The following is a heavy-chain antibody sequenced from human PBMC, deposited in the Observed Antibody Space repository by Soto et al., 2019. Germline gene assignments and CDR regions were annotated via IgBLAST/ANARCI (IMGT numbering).Heavy chain of an antibody. D-gene: IGHD2-21*02. Sequence: PSETLSLTCTVSGDSIRSSSYWSWIRQPPGKGLEWIGYIYYSGNTNYNPSLKSRVTISVDTSKNQFSLKLSSVTAADTAVYYCARLTRGRGDWPYYFDYWGQGTLVTVSS. J-gene: IGHJ4*02. CDR2: IYYSGNT. CDR3: ARLTRGRGDWPYYFDY. CDR1: GDSIRSSSY. V-gene: IGHV4-59*08.